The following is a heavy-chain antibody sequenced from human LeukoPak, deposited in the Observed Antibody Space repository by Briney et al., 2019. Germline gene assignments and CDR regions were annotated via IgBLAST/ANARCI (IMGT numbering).Heavy chain of an antibody. J-gene: IGHJ5*02. CDR3: ARDLRSEWFDP. CDR1: GGSISSSSYY. V-gene: IGHV4-39*07. Sequence: SETLSLTCTVSGGSISSSSYYWGWIRQPPGKGLEWIGSIYYSGSTYYNPSLKSRVTISVDTSKNQFSLKLSSVTAADTAVYYCARDLRSEWFDPWGQGTLVTVSS. D-gene: IGHD1-14*01. CDR2: IYYSGST.